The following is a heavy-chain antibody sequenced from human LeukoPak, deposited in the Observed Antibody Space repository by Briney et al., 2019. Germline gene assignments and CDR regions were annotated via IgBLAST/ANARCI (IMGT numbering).Heavy chain of an antibody. CDR3: ARAGRIAAADFLRNWFDP. Sequence: AASVKVSCKASGYSFTGHYMHWVRQAPGQGLEWMGWINPKSGGTNYAQKFQGRVTMTRDTSISTAYMELSRLRSDDTAVYYCARAGRIAAADFLRNWFDPWGQGTLVTVSS. CDR1: GYSFTGHY. V-gene: IGHV1-2*02. D-gene: IGHD6-13*01. CDR2: INPKSGGT. J-gene: IGHJ5*02.